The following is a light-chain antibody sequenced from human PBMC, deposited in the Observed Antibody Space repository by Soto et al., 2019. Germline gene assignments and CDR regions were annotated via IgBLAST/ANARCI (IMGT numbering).Light chain of an antibody. J-gene: IGLJ2*01. Sequence: QSVLTQSPSASASLGASVKLTCTLSSGHSSYPIAWHQQQPEKGPRYLMKVNSDGSHSKGDGIPDRLTGSSSGADRYLTISSLQSDDEADYYCQTWGTGTHVAFGGGTKLTVL. CDR2: VNSDGSH. CDR3: QTWGTGTHVA. V-gene: IGLV4-69*01. CDR1: SGHSSYP.